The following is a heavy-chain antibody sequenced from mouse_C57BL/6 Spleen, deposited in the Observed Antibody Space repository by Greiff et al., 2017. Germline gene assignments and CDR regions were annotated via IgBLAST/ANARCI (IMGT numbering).Heavy chain of an antibody. CDR3: AIYYYGSSYAMDY. CDR1: GYTFTSYW. J-gene: IGHJ4*01. CDR2: IHPNSGST. Sequence: VQLQQPGAELVKPGASVKLSCKASGYTFTSYWMHWVKQRPGQGLEWIGMIHPNSGSTNYNEKFKSKATLTVDKSSSTAYMQLSSLTSEDSAVYYCAIYYYGSSYAMDYGGQGTSVTVSS. V-gene: IGHV1-64*01. D-gene: IGHD1-1*01.